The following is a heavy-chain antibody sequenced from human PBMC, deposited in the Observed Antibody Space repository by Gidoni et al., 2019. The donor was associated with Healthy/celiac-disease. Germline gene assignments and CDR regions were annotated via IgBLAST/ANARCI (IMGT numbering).Heavy chain of an antibody. CDR2: ISGSGGST. Sequence: EVQLLESGGGLVQPGGSLRLSCSASGFTFSSYAMSWVRQAPGKGLEWVSAISGSGGSTYYADSVKGRFTISRDNSKNTLYLQMNSLRAEDTAVYYCAKDVSGYGWFDPWGQGTLVTVSS. D-gene: IGHD3-22*01. J-gene: IGHJ5*02. CDR1: GFTFSSYA. V-gene: IGHV3-23*01. CDR3: AKDVSGYGWFDP.